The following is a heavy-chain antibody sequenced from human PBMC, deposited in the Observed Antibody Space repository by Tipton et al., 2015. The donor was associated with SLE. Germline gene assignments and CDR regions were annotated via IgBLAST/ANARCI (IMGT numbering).Heavy chain of an antibody. Sequence: TLSLTCAVSGGSISSHYWSWIRQPPGKGLEWIGYIYNSGSGNYNPSLKSRVTISVDTSKNQFSLKLSSVSAADMAVYYCARSDYYDSSGYCAYALDIWGQGTMVPVSS. CDR2: IYNSGSG. CDR1: GGSISSHY. J-gene: IGHJ3*02. D-gene: IGHD3-22*01. V-gene: IGHV4-59*11. CDR3: ARSDYYDSSGYCAYALDI.